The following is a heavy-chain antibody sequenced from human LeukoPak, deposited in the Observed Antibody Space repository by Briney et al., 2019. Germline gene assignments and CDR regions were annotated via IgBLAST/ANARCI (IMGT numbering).Heavy chain of an antibody. V-gene: IGHV3-66*01. CDR2: IYSGGST. CDR1: GFTVSSNY. J-gene: IGHJ5*02. CDR3: ARDYSSGWYGWFDP. Sequence: QPGGSLRLSCAASGFTVSSNYMSWVRQAPGKGLEWVSVIYSGGSTYYADSVKGRFTISRDNSKNTLYLQMNSLRAEDTAVYYCARDYSSGWYGWFDPWGQGTLVTVSS. D-gene: IGHD6-19*01.